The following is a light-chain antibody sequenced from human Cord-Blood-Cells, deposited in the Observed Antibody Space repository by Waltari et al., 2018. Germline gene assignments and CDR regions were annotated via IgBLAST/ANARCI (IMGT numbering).Light chain of an antibody. J-gene: IGKJ2*01. CDR1: QSVLYSTNNKNY. CDR2: WAF. Sequence: DIVMTQSPDSLAVSLGERATINCKSSQSVLYSTNNKNYLAWYQQKPRKPPKMLIYWAFTREAGVPDRFRGSGSWTDFTLPISSLQAEDVAVYYCQQYYSTPYTFGQGTKLEIK. CDR3: QQYYSTPYT. V-gene: IGKV4-1*01.